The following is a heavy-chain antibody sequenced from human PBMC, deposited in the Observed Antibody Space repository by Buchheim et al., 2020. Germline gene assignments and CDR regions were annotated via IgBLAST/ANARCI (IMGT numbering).Heavy chain of an antibody. J-gene: IGHJ6*02. CDR3: ARDRSEYYYYYYGMDV. D-gene: IGHD2/OR15-2a*01. V-gene: IGHV3-21*01. CDR2: ISSSSSHI. Sequence: EVQLVESGGGLVKPGGSLRLSCAASGFTFSSYSMNWVRQAPGKGLEWVSSISSSSSHIYYADSVKGRFTISRDNAKHSLYLPSNSLSAEDTAVYYCARDRSEYYYYYYGMDVWGQGTT. CDR1: GFTFSSYS.